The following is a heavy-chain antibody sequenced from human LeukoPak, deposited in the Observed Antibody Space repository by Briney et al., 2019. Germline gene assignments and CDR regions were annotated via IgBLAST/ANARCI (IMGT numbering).Heavy chain of an antibody. V-gene: IGHV1-18*01. D-gene: IGHD6-6*01. CDR2: ISAYNGNT. Sequence: ASVKVSCKASGYTFTSYGISWVRQAPGQGLEWMGWISAYNGNTNYAQKFQGRVTMTRDTSISTAYMELSRLRSDDTAVYYCARGAEARLFVDYWGQGTLVTVSS. CDR1: GYTFTSYG. CDR3: ARGAEARLFVDY. J-gene: IGHJ4*02.